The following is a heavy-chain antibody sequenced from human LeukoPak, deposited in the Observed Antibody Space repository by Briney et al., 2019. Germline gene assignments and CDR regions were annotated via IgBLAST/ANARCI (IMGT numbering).Heavy chain of an antibody. D-gene: IGHD4-17*01. CDR2: ISGDGGRR. CDR3: AKDPSTVTTPDY. V-gene: IGHV3-43*02. J-gene: IGHJ4*02. Sequence: PGGSLRLSCAASGFTFDDYAMHWARQAPGKGLEWVSLISGDGGRRYYADSVKGRFTISRDNSKNSLYLQMNSLRIEDTALYYCAKDPSTVTTPDYWGQGTLITVSS. CDR1: GFTFDDYA.